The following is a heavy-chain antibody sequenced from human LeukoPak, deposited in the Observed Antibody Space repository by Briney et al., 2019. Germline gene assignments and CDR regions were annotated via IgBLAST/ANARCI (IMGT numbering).Heavy chain of an antibody. CDR3: VGDTPPGGDYYFDY. CDR1: GFSFSTYG. V-gene: IGHV3-33*01. J-gene: IGHJ4*02. D-gene: IGHD3-16*01. CDR2: IWNAGTNT. Sequence: GGSLRLSCGASGFSFSTYGMHWVRQAPGKGLEWVALIWNAGTNTYYADSVKGRFTISRDNSKSTLYLQMNSLRAEDTAVYYCVGDTPPGGDYYFDYWGQGTLVIVSS.